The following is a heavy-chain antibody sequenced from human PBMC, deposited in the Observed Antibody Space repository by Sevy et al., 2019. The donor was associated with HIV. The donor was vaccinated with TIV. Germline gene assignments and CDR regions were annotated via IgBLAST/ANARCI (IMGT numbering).Heavy chain of an antibody. V-gene: IGHV3-49*04. CDR3: TRWKAAQSIFDY. Sequence: GGSLRLSCTASGFTFGDYCMSWVRQAPGKGLEWVAFLKSDVYGGTVDHAASVRGRFVISRDDSKTIAYLQMNDLKAEDTCVYDCTRWKAAQSIFDYWGQGALVTVSS. CDR2: LKSDVYGGTV. CDR1: GFTFGDYC. D-gene: IGHD6-13*01. J-gene: IGHJ4*02.